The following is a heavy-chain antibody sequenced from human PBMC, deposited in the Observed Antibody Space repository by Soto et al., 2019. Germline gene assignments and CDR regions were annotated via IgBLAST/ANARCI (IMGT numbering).Heavy chain of an antibody. CDR2: ISAYNGNT. Sequence: ASVKVSCKASGYTFTSYGISWVRQAPGQGLEWMGWISAYNGNTNYAQKLQGRVTMTTDTSTSTAYMELRSLRSDDTAVYYCARVKNGASKYQIGAFDIWGQGTMFTVSS. V-gene: IGHV1-18*01. J-gene: IGHJ3*02. D-gene: IGHD2-8*01. CDR3: ARVKNGASKYQIGAFDI. CDR1: GYTFTSYG.